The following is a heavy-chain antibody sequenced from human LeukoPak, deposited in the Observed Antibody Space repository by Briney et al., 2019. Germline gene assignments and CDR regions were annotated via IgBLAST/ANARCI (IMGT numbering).Heavy chain of an antibody. CDR3: ARASSRYCSTTTCYFGWFEP. Sequence: ASVKVSCKASVYTFTVSYTHCVRQTPGQGLECRGWINPNIVGTYYAQKFQSRVTMTRDTSISTAYMEVSRLRSDDTALYYCARASSRYCSTTTCYFGWFEPWGQGALVTVSS. CDR2: INPNIVGT. J-gene: IGHJ5*02. CDR1: VYTFTVSY. D-gene: IGHD2-2*01. V-gene: IGHV1-2*02.